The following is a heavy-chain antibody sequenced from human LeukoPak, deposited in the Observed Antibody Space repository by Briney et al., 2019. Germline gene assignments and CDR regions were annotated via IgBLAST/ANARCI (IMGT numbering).Heavy chain of an antibody. CDR2: ITTYNGNT. D-gene: IGHD2-15*01. CDR1: GYTFTSYG. J-gene: IGHJ5*02. V-gene: IGHV1-18*01. Sequence: ASVKVSCKASGYTFTSYGITLVRQAPGQGLEWMGWITTYNGNTYYAQNFQGRVTMTADTSTSTAYMEVRSLRSDDTAVYYCARLSPPIASFCSGGTCYSGGFDPWGQGTLVTVSS. CDR3: ARLSPPIASFCSGGTCYSGGFDP.